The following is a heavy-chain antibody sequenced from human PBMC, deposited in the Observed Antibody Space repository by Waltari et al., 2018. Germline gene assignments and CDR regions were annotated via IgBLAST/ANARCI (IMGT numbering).Heavy chain of an antibody. V-gene: IGHV1-69*01. CDR2: IIPIFGTA. J-gene: IGHJ3*02. CDR1: GGTFSSYA. Sequence: QVQLVQSGAEVKKPGSSVKVSCKASGGTFSSYAISWVRQAPGPGLEWMGGIIPIFGTANYEQKFQGRVTITADESTSTAYMELSSLRSEDTAVYYCARDRSITMVRGANDAFDIWGQGTMVTVSS. CDR3: ARDRSITMVRGANDAFDI. D-gene: IGHD3-10*01.